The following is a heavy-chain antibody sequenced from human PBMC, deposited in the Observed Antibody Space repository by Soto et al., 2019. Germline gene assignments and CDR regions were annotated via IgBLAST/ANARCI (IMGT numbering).Heavy chain of an antibody. Sequence: SEILSLTCAVYGGSFSGYYWSWIRQPPGKGLEWIGEINHSGSTNYNPSLKSRVTISVDTSKNQFSLKLSSVTAADTAVYYCAGTPYYYDSSGYSHYGMDVWGQGTTVTVSS. CDR2: INHSGST. CDR1: GGSFSGYY. V-gene: IGHV4-34*01. CDR3: AGTPYYYDSSGYSHYGMDV. D-gene: IGHD3-22*01. J-gene: IGHJ6*02.